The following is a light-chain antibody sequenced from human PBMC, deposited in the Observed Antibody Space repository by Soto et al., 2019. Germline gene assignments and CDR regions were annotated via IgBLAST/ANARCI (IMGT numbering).Light chain of an antibody. CDR1: SSNIGSNT. CDR3: AAWDDSLNGRV. CDR2: TNN. Sequence: QSVVTRPPSASGTPGQRVTISCSGSSSNIGSNTVNWYQQLPGTAPKLLIYTNNQRPSGVPDRFSGSKSGASASLAISGLQSEDEGDYYCAAWDDSLNGRVFGTGTKLTVL. J-gene: IGLJ1*01. V-gene: IGLV1-44*01.